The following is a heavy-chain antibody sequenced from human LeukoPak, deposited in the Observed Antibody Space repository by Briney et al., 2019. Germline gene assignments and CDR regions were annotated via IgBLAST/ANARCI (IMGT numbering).Heavy chain of an antibody. CDR2: ISYDGSNK. Sequence: GGSLRLSCAASGFTFSSYAMHWVRQAPGKGLEWVAVISYDGSNKYYADSVKGRFTISRDNSKNTLYLQMNSLRAEDTAVYYCAKVLEIGLRLGELSFPFDYWGQGTLVTVSS. D-gene: IGHD3-16*02. CDR3: AKVLEIGLRLGELSFPFDY. V-gene: IGHV3-30*04. J-gene: IGHJ4*02. CDR1: GFTFSSYA.